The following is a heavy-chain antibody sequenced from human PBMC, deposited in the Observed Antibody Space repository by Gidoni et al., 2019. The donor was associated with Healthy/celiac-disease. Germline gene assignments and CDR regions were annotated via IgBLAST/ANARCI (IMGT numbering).Heavy chain of an antibody. Sequence: QVQLVQSGAEVKKHGSSVKVSCKASGGTFSSYAISWVRQAPGQGLEWMGGIISIFGTANYAQKFQGRVTITADESTSTAYMELSSLRSEDTAVYYCASRAYSSSWYPGGHYFDYWGQGTLVTVSS. CDR2: IISIFGTA. D-gene: IGHD6-13*01. V-gene: IGHV1-69*01. CDR1: GGTFSSYA. J-gene: IGHJ4*02. CDR3: ASRAYSSSWYPGGHYFDY.